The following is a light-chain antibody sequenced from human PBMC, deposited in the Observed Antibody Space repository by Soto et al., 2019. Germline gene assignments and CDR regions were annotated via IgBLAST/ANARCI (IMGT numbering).Light chain of an antibody. CDR1: QSVLYSSTNKNY. J-gene: IGKJ1*01. Sequence: DIVMTQSPDSLAVSLGERATINCKSSQSVLYSSTNKNYLAWYQQKPGPPPKLLIYWASTRESGVPDRVSGSGSGTDFTLTISSLQAADVAVYYCQQSYSTPLTFCQGTKVEIK. CDR3: QQSYSTPLT. V-gene: IGKV4-1*01. CDR2: WAS.